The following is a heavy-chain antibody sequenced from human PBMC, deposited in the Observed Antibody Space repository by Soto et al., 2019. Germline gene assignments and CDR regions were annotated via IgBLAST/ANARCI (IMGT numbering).Heavy chain of an antibody. CDR2: ISYSGTT. CDR3: VRELSRGWFDP. D-gene: IGHD2-15*01. Sequence: SETLSLTCTVSNDSISSYYWSWIRQPPGKGLEWIGYISYSGTTNYNPSLKSRVTISVDRSKSQFSLKLTSVTAADTAVYYCVRELSRGWFDPWGQGTLVTVSS. CDR1: NDSISSYY. J-gene: IGHJ5*02. V-gene: IGHV4-59*01.